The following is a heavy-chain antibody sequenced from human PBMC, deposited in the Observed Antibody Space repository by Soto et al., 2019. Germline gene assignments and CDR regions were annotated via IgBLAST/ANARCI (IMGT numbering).Heavy chain of an antibody. D-gene: IGHD3-22*01. J-gene: IGHJ4*02. CDR3: VRDYASDSGVHLDF. CDR1: GYRFTHYV. Sequence: QVQLVQSGTEVKKPGASVKVSCKASGYRFTHYVIHWVRQAPGQRLEWMGWIGAGDGKTYYSQNFQGRVTITKDTSASTAYMELSSLISEDTAVYYWVRDYASDSGVHLDFWGQGTLVTVSS. V-gene: IGHV1-3*01. CDR2: IGAGDGKT.